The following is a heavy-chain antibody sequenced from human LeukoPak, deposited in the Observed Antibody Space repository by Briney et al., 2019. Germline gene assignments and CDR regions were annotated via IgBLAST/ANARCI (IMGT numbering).Heavy chain of an antibody. V-gene: IGHV4-59*02. Sequence: SETLSLTCNVSGVSVSTSHWNWIRQRPGKGLEWIGCLSYTGKTDYNPSLKSRVSISLGSSNDHFSLKLTSVTAADTAVYYCARVKMSRDNVYYYYYLDVWGKGTTVTVSS. J-gene: IGHJ6*03. D-gene: IGHD1-1*01. CDR3: ARVKMSRDNVYYYYYLDV. CDR2: LSYTGKT. CDR1: GVSVSTSH.